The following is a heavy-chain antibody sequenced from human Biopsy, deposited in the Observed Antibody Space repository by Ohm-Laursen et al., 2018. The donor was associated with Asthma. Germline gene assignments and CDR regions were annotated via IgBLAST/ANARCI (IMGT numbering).Heavy chain of an antibody. CDR2: ISYDGSSI. D-gene: IGHD6-19*01. V-gene: IGHV3-30-3*01. J-gene: IGHJ4*02. Sequence: SLRLSCTALRFTYEMHWVRQAPGKGLEWVAVISYDGSSIYYADSVEGRFTISRDNSKNTLSLQMNSLTAEDTDVYYCAREGVAGTHIEDWGQGTLVTVSS. CDR3: AREGVAGTHIED. CDR1: RFTYE.